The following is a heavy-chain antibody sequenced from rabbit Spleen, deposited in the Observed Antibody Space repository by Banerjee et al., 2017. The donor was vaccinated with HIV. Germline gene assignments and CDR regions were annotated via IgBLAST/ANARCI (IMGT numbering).Heavy chain of an antibody. D-gene: IGHD4-1*01. Sequence: QEQLVESGGGLVQPGGSLKLSCKASGFDFSDYGVSWVRQAPGKGLEWIGYIEPIFGNTYYANWVNGRFTISSHNAQNALFLQLSSLTAADTATYLCARDLAGIIGWNFGLWGPGTLVTVS. CDR2: IEPIFGNT. V-gene: IGHV1S47*01. J-gene: IGHJ4*01. CDR1: GFDFSDYG. CDR3: ARDLAGIIGWNFGL.